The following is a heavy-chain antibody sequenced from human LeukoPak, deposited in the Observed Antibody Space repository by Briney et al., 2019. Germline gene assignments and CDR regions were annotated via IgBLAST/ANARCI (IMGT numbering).Heavy chain of an antibody. Sequence: SETLSLTCSVSGGSFSSYFWSWVRQPAGKGLEWIGRIYPSGNTNYNPSLKSRVTLSVDTSKTHFSLRLSSVTAADTAVYYCARVKNTDAFDFWGQGTMVTVSS. V-gene: IGHV4-4*07. CDR2: IYPSGNT. D-gene: IGHD2/OR15-2a*01. J-gene: IGHJ3*01. CDR1: GGSFSSYF. CDR3: ARVKNTDAFDF.